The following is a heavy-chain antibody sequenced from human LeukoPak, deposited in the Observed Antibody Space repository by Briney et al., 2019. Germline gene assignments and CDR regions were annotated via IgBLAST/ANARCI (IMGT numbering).Heavy chain of an antibody. CDR3: ASVDDYVWGSYRYSDY. CDR2: ISSSSSYI. V-gene: IGHV3-21*01. CDR1: GFTFRHYD. Sequence: PGETLRLSCVASGFTFRHYDMNWVRQAPGKGLEWVSSISSSSSYIYYADSVKGRFTISRDNAKNSLYLQMNSLRAEDTAVYYCASVDDYVWGSYRYSDYWGQGTLVTVSS. J-gene: IGHJ4*02. D-gene: IGHD3-16*02.